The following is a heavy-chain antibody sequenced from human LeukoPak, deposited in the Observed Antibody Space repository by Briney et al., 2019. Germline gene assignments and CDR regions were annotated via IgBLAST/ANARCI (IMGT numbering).Heavy chain of an antibody. CDR1: GFTFSSYS. Sequence: PGGSLRLSCAASGFTFSSYSMNWVRQAPGKGLEWVSSISSSSSYIYYADSVKGRFTISRDNVKNSLYLQMNSLRAEDTAVYYCARRKAAAGKGGAFDIWGQGTMVTVSS. V-gene: IGHV3-21*01. J-gene: IGHJ3*02. CDR3: ARRKAAAGKGGAFDI. CDR2: ISSSSSYI. D-gene: IGHD6-13*01.